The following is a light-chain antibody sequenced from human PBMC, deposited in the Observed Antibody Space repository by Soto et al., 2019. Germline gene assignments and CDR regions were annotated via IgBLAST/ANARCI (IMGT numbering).Light chain of an antibody. V-gene: IGKV3-15*01. CDR1: QSINKN. CDR3: QQYHNWPIT. J-gene: IGKJ5*01. CDR2: GAS. Sequence: EVVLTQSPATLSVSPGERVTLSCRASQSINKNLAWYQQKRGQAPRLLIYGASTRATGFPARFSGSGSGTDFTLSIASLQSEDFAVYYCQQYHNWPITFGQGTRLEIK.